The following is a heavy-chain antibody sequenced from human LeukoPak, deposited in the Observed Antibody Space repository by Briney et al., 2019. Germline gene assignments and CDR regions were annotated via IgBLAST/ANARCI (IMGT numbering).Heavy chain of an antibody. CDR2: IVQDGSQK. V-gene: IGHV3-7*01. CDR1: GLTFSSHW. CDR3: ARGRGLEY. J-gene: IGHJ4*02. Sequence: PGGSLRLSCAASGLTFSSHWMSWVRQAPGKGLEWVANIVQDGSQKYYVDSVKGRFTISRDNGKNSLYPQMNSLRAEDTAVYYCARGRGLEYWGQGTLVTVSS.